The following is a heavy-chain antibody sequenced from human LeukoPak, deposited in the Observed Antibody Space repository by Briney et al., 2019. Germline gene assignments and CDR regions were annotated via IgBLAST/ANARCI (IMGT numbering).Heavy chain of an antibody. Sequence: SETLSLTCTVSGGSISSSSYYWGWIRQPPGKGLEWIGSIYYSGSTYYNPSLKSRVTISVDTSKNQFSLKLSSVTAADTAVYYCARSRYYYYYYMDVWGKGTTVTVSS. CDR2: IYYSGST. CDR1: GGSISSSSYY. V-gene: IGHV4-39*07. CDR3: ARSRYYYYYYMDV. J-gene: IGHJ6*03.